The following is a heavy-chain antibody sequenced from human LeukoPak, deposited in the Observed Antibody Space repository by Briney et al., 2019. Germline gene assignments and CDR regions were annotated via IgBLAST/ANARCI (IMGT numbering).Heavy chain of an antibody. CDR3: AGTDVVVVPAATPDLYYYYGMDV. D-gene: IGHD2-2*01. CDR2: IYYSGST. Sequence: PSETLSLTCTVSGGSISSYYWSWIRQPPGKGLEWIGYIYYSGSTNYNPSLKSRVTISVDTSKNQFSLKLSSVTAADTAVYYCAGTDVVVVPAATPDLYYYYGMDVWGQGTTVTVSS. CDR1: GGSISSYY. J-gene: IGHJ6*02. V-gene: IGHV4-59*08.